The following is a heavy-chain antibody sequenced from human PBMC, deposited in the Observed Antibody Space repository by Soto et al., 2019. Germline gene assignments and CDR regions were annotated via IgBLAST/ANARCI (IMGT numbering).Heavy chain of an antibody. CDR1: GFTFANFA. D-gene: IGHD1-1*01. CDR3: VKWNGFGDH. V-gene: IGHV3-23*01. CDR2: FSGGSGTT. J-gene: IGHJ4*02. Sequence: VQLLESGGALVRPGGSWRLSCVASGFTFANFAVTWARQAPGRGLEWVSGFSGGSGTTHYKDSVRGRFTISRDDSKSTVYLQMNRLGVDDTAVYYCVKWNGFGDHWGPGTLVTVSS.